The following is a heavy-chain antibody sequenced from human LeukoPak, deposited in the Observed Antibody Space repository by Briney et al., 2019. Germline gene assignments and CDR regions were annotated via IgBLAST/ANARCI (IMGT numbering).Heavy chain of an antibody. CDR2: IWYDGSNK. CDR3: ARSYYYDSSGYYYYYGMDV. V-gene: IGHV3-33*08. CDR1: GFTFDDYA. D-gene: IGHD3-22*01. Sequence: GGSLRLSCAASGFTFDDYAMHWVRQAPGKGLEWVAVIWYDGSNKYYADSVKGRFTISRDNSKNTLYLQMNSLRAEDTAVYYCARSYYYDSSGYYYYYGMDVWGQGTTVTVSS. J-gene: IGHJ6*02.